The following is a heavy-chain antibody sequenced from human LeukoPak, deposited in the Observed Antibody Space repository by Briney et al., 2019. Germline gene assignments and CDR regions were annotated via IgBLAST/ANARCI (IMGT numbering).Heavy chain of an antibody. CDR1: GFTFTSCT. Sequence: GGSLRLSCAASGFTFTSCTMNWVRQAPGKGLEWVSYISISSGSIYYADSVKGRFTISRDNAKNSLYLQMNSLRDEDTAMYYCARGGYSSGWSRSAFDVWGQGTMVTVSS. CDR2: ISISSGSI. J-gene: IGHJ3*01. D-gene: IGHD6-19*01. V-gene: IGHV3-48*02. CDR3: ARGGYSSGWSRSAFDV.